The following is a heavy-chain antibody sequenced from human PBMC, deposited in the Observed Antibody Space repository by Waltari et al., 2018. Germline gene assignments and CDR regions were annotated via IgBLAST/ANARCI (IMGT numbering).Heavy chain of an antibody. CDR3: ASRIGGITPLTG. CDR2: INHVGDT. CDR1: GGSFNAYY. V-gene: IGHV4-34*01. Sequence: QLQLQQWGAGLLKPSETLALTCAVYGGSFNAYYWTWIRQAPGKGLVWIGEINHVGDTNYNPSLNCRVTILLDSSKTQFSLKLSSMTAADTAIYYCASRIGGITPLTGWGQRTPVIVSS. J-gene: IGHJ4*02. D-gene: IGHD1-26*01.